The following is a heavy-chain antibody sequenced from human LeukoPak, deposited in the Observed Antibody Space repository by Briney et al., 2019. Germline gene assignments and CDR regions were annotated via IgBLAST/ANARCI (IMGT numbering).Heavy chain of an antibody. V-gene: IGHV3-48*03. J-gene: IGHJ4*02. D-gene: IGHD3-10*01. Sequence: PGGSLRLSCAASGFTFSTSEMNWVRQAPGKGLEWVSYISTSAGTIYYADSVKGRFTVSRDNAKNSLYLQMNSLRAEDTAVYYCARGDYGSGSYLSSYWGQGTLVTVSS. CDR2: ISTSAGTI. CDR1: GFTFSTSE. CDR3: ARGDYGSGSYLSSY.